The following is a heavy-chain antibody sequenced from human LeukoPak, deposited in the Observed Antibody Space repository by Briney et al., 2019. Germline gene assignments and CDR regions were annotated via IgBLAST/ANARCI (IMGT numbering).Heavy chain of an antibody. Sequence: GGSLRLSCAASGFTVSSNYMSWVRQAPGKGLEWVSVIYSGGSTYYADSVKGRFTISRDNSKNTLYLQMNSLRAEDTAVYYCARLREIPVFGLVTKSTSYFDYWGQGTLVTVSS. CDR1: GFTVSSNY. CDR3: ARLREIPVFGLVTKSTSYFDY. D-gene: IGHD3-3*01. CDR2: IYSGGST. J-gene: IGHJ4*02. V-gene: IGHV3-53*01.